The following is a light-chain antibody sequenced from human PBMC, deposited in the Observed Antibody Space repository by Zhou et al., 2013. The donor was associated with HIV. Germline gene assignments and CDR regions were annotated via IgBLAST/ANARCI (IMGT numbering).Light chain of an antibody. CDR3: SSYAGSNNFXV. Sequence: QSALTQPPSASGSPGQSVTISCTGTSSDVGGYNYVSWYQQHPGKAPKLMIYEVSQRPSGVPDRFSGSKSGNTASLTVSGLQAEDEADYYCSSYAGSNNFXVFGTGTKVTVL. V-gene: IGLV2-8*01. CDR1: SSDVGGYNY. CDR2: EVS. J-gene: IGLJ1*01.